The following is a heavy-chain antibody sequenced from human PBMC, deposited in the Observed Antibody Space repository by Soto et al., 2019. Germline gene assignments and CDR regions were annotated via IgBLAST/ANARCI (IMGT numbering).Heavy chain of an antibody. D-gene: IGHD3-22*01. CDR3: ARDHYYDSSGFEL. Sequence: QVQLQESGPGLVKPSQTLSLTCTVSGGSISSGDDYWSWIRQPPGKGLEWIGYIYYNGSTYYNPSLKSRVTISVDTSQNQFSLRLSSVTAGDTAVYYCARDHYYDSSGFELWGRGTLVTVSS. J-gene: IGHJ2*01. CDR1: GGSISSGDDY. V-gene: IGHV4-30-4*01. CDR2: IYYNGST.